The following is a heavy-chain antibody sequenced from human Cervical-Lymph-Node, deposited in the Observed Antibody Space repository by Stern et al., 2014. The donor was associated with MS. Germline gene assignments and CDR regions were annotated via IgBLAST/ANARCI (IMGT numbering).Heavy chain of an antibody. V-gene: IGHV3-73*02. CDR1: GFRFSASV. Sequence: EVQLVESGGGLVHPGGSLKLSCTASGFRFSASVIHWVRQPSGQGLEWIGRIRAKSNNYATSYAVSVSGRFTISRDDSNNSAFLHMNSLKTEDTAVYYCSPASAIWGQGTVVTVSS. CDR3: SPASAI. CDR2: IRAKSNNYAT. J-gene: IGHJ3*02.